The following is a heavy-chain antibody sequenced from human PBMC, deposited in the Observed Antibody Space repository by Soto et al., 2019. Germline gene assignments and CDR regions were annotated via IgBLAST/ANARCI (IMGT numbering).Heavy chain of an antibody. Sequence: PGESLKISCKGSGYSFTSYWIGWVRQMPGKGLEWMGIIYPGDSDTRYSPSFQGQVTISADKSISTAYLQWSSLKASDTAMYYCARLSSNHHNSNWFDPWGQGTLVTVSS. CDR1: GYSFTSYW. V-gene: IGHV5-51*01. D-gene: IGHD4-4*01. J-gene: IGHJ5*02. CDR2: IYPGDSDT. CDR3: ARLSSNHHNSNWFDP.